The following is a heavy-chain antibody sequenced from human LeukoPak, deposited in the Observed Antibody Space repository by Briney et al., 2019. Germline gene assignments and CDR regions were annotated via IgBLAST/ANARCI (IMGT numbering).Heavy chain of an antibody. J-gene: IGHJ3*02. D-gene: IGHD1-26*01. CDR2: INHGGSA. CDR3: ARGKGWELRDDI. CDR1: GGSFSGFY. Sequence: SETLSLTCAVYGGSFSGFYWSWIRQPPGKGLEWIGEINHGGSAYYNPSLKSRVTISVDTSKNQFSLKLSSVTAADTAVYYCARGKGWELRDDIWGQGTMVTVSS. V-gene: IGHV4-34*01.